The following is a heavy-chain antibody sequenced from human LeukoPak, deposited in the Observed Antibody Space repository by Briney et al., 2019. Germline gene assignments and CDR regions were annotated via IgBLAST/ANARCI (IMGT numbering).Heavy chain of an antibody. CDR3: ARDQGGSYSF. J-gene: IGHJ4*02. CDR1: GFTFRSSW. D-gene: IGHD1-26*01. CDR2: ISSTGSTI. Sequence: GGSLRLSCAASGFTFRSSWIHWVRQVPGKGLEWVSYISSTGSTIFYADSVKGRFSISRDNAKNSLYLQMNSLRAEDTAVYYCARDQGGSYSFWGQGTLVTVSS. V-gene: IGHV3-48*01.